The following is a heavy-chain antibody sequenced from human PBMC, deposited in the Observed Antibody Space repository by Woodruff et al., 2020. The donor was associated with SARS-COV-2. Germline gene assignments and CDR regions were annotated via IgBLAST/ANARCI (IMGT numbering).Heavy chain of an antibody. Sequence: GNTNYAQKLQGRVTMTTDTSTSTAYMELRSLRSDDTAVYYCARVLGEMATNAFDIWGQGTMVT. J-gene: IGHJ3*02. V-gene: IGHV1-18*01. CDR3: ARVLGEMATNAFDI. D-gene: IGHD5-12*01. CDR2: GNT.